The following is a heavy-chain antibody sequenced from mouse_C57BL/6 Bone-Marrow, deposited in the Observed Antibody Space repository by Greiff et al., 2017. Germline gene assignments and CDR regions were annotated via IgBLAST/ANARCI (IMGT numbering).Heavy chain of an antibody. CDR3: AKGDRNYVYFDY. D-gene: IGHD2-5*01. J-gene: IGHJ2*01. V-gene: IGHV1-69*01. CDR2: IDPSDSYT. Sequence: VQLQQPGAELVMPGASVKLSCKASGYTFTSYWMHWVKQRPGQGLEWIGEIDPSDSYTNYNQKFKGKSTLTVDKSSSTAYMQLSSLTSEDSAVYACAKGDRNYVYFDYWGQGTTLTVSS. CDR1: GYTFTSYW.